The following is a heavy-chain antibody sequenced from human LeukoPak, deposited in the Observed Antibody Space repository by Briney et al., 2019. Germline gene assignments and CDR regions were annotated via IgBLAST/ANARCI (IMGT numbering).Heavy chain of an antibody. CDR1: GDSVSSNSAA. CDR3: ARDTGSSLWEPPGLWFDP. D-gene: IGHD1-26*01. J-gene: IGHJ5*02. CDR2: TYYRSKWYN. V-gene: IGHV6-1*01. Sequence: SQTLSLTCAISGDSVSSNSAAWNWIRQSPSRGLEWLGRTYYRSKWYNDYAVSVKSRITINPYTSKNQFSLQLNSVTPEDTAAYYCARDTGSSLWEPPGLWFDPWGQGTLVTVSS.